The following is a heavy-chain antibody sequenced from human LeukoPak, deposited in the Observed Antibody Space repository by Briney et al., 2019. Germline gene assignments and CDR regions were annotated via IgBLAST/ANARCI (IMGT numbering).Heavy chain of an antibody. CDR1: GFAFNTYT. V-gene: IGHV3-21*01. J-gene: IGHJ4*02. Sequence: GGSLRLSCVASGFAFNTYTMNWVRQAPGKGLQWVSSIRSDSNYISYADSLKGRFTISRDNAKSSLYLQMHSLRAEDTAVYYCARDLQDFDYWGQGTLVIVSS. CDR2: IRSDSNYI. CDR3: ARDLQDFDY.